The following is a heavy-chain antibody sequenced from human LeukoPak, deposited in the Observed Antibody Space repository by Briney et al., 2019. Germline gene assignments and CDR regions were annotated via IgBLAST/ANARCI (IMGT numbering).Heavy chain of an antibody. CDR3: ARGVAAGTGYYYYGMDV. D-gene: IGHD6-13*01. V-gene: IGHV3-13*01. Sequence: HPGGSLRLSCAASGFTFSSYDMHWVRQATGKSLEWVSAIGTAGDTYYPGSVKGRFTISREDAKNSLYLQMNSLRAGDTAVYYCARGVAAGTGYYYYGMDVWGQGTTVTVSS. J-gene: IGHJ6*02. CDR1: GFTFSSYD. CDR2: IGTAGDT.